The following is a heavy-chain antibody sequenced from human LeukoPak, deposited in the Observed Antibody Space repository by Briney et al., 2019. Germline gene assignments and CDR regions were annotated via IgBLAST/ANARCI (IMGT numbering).Heavy chain of an antibody. Sequence: ASVKVSCKASGYTFTSYYMHWVRQAPGQGLEWMGIINSSGGSTSYAQKFQGRVTMTRDTSTSTVYMELSSLRSEDTAVYYCARVLVEYDSSGYFHYWGQGTLVTVSS. CDR3: ARVLVEYDSSGYFHY. CDR2: INSSGGST. D-gene: IGHD3-22*01. CDR1: GYTFTSYY. J-gene: IGHJ4*02. V-gene: IGHV1-46*01.